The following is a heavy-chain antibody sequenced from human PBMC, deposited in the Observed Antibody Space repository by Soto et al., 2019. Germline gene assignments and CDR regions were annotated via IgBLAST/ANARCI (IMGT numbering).Heavy chain of an antibody. CDR1: GGSISSYY. D-gene: IGHD2-15*01. Sequence: QVQLQESGPGLVKPSETLSLTCTVSGGSISSYYWSWIRQPPGKGLEWIGYIYYSGSTNYNPSLKSRVTISVDTSKNQFSLTLSSVTAADTAVYYSARSYRRYCSGGSCYSYYYYYMDVWGKGTTVTVSS. CDR3: ARSYRRYCSGGSCYSYYYYYMDV. CDR2: IYYSGST. J-gene: IGHJ6*03. V-gene: IGHV4-59*01.